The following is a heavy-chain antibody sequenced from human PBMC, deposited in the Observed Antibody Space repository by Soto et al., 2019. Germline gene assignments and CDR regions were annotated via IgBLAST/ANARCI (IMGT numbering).Heavy chain of an antibody. CDR1: GYTFTSYY. Sequence: ASVKVSCKAPGYTFTSYYMHWVRQAPGQGLEWMGIINPSGGSTSYAQKFQGRVTMTRDTSTSTVYMELSSLRSEDTAVYYCARSPAYYDFWSGYSKIKTRTVDYWGQGTLVTVSS. D-gene: IGHD3-3*01. CDR2: INPSGGST. CDR3: ARSPAYYDFWSGYSKIKTRTVDY. V-gene: IGHV1-46*01. J-gene: IGHJ4*02.